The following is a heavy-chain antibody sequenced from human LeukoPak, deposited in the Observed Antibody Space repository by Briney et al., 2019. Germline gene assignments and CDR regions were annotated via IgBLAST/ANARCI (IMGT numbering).Heavy chain of an antibody. J-gene: IGHJ6*03. CDR2: IIPIFGTA. D-gene: IGHD2-15*01. CDR3: ARSPVLHCSGGSCYYMDV. Sequence: ASVKVSCKASGGTFSSYAISWARQAPGQGLEWMGGIIPIFGTANYAQKFQGRVTITTDESTSTAYMELSSLRSEDTAVYYCARSPVLHCSGGSCYYMDVWGKGTTVTVSS. CDR1: GGTFSSYA. V-gene: IGHV1-69*05.